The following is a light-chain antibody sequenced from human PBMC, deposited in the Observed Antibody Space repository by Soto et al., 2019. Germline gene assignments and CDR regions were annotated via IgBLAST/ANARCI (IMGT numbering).Light chain of an antibody. CDR3: QQYYDWQIT. CDR1: QSITSN. Sequence: EILMTQSPATMSVSPGESATLSSRPSQSITSNLALYQQNPGDAPRLLIYCASTRATGIPARFSGSGSGTEFTLTISSLQSEDFAVYYCQQYYDWQITFGQGTRLEIK. J-gene: IGKJ5*01. V-gene: IGKV3-15*01. CDR2: CAS.